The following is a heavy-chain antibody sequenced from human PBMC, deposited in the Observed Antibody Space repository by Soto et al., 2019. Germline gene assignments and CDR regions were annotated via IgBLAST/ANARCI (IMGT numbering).Heavy chain of an antibody. CDR1: GGSISSGGYY. Sequence: SETLSLTCTVSGGSISSGGYYWSWIRQHPGKGLEWIGYIYYSGSTYYNPSLKSRVTISVDTSKNQFSLKLTSVTAADTAVYYCARDKINVLIDYWGQGTLVTVPQ. CDR2: IYYSGST. D-gene: IGHD2-8*01. J-gene: IGHJ4*02. V-gene: IGHV4-31*03. CDR3: ARDKINVLIDY.